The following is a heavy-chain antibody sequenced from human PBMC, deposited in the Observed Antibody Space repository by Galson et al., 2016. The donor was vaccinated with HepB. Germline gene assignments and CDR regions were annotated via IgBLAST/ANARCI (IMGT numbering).Heavy chain of an antibody. J-gene: IGHJ4*02. Sequence: SVKVSCKASGYTFSNYYMHWVRQAPGQGLEWMGIINPSSGSTNYAQKFQGSVTMTRDPSASTVYMDRRSLRSEDTAVYYCASDRKSVDWLLYNGHFDSWGQVTLVTVSS. CDR3: ASDRKSVDWLLYNGHFDS. CDR1: GYTFSNYY. D-gene: IGHD3-9*01. V-gene: IGHV1-46*01. CDR2: INPSSGST.